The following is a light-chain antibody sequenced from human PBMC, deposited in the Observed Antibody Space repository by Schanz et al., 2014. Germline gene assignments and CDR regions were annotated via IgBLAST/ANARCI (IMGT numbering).Light chain of an antibody. CDR1: QSVTNN. CDR3: QHYNNWPPVCT. CDR2: GAS. Sequence: EIVMTQSPATLSVSPGERATLSCRASQSVTNNLAWYQQKPGQAPRLLINGASTRATGIPARFSGSGSGTEXXLTISSLQSEDFAVYYCQHYNNWPPVCTFGQGTKVEIK. J-gene: IGKJ1*01. V-gene: IGKV3-15*01.